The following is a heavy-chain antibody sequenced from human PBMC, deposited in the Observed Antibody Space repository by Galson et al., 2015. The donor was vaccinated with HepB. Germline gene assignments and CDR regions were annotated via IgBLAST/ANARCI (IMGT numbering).Heavy chain of an antibody. J-gene: IGHJ4*02. V-gene: IGHV3-30*04. Sequence: SLRLSCAASGFTFSSYAMHWVRQAPGKGLEWVAVISYDGSNKYYADSVKGRFTISRDNSKNTLYLQMNSLRAEDTAVYYCARDPSYSSRDLYYFDYWGQGTLVTVSS. CDR1: GFTFSSYA. CDR3: ARDPSYSSRDLYYFDY. CDR2: ISYDGSNK. D-gene: IGHD6-13*01.